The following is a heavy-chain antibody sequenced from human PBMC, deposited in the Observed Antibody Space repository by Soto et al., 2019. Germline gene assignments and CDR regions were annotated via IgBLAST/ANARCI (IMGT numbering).Heavy chain of an antibody. CDR1: GFTFSSYA. D-gene: IGHD3-22*01. J-gene: IGHJ4*02. CDR3: AKGRERSGSYRPFDY. V-gene: IGHV3-23*01. CDR2: ISAGAVAT. Sequence: PGGSLRLSCAASGFTFSSYAMSWVRQAPGKGLEWVSAISAGAVATNYADSVKGRFTISRDNSKNTLYLQMNSLRAEDTAVYYCAKGRERSGSYRPFDYWGQGALVTVSS.